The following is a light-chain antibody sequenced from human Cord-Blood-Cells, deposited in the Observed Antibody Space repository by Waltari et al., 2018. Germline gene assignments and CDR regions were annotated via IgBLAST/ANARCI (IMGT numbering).Light chain of an antibody. V-gene: IGLV2-14*01. CDR3: SSYTSSSTRV. J-gene: IGLJ1*01. CDR2: DVS. Sequence: QSALTQPASVSWSPGQSITISCTGTSSGVGGYNYVSWYQQHPGKAPKLMIYDVSNRPSGVSNRFSGSKSGNTASLTISGLQAEDEADYYCSSYTSSSTRVFGTGTKVTVL. CDR1: SSGVGGYNY.